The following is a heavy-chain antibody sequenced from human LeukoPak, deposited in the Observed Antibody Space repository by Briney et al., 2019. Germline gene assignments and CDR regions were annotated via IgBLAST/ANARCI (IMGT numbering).Heavy chain of an antibody. V-gene: IGHV4-59*01. CDR3: ARALYNWNDRCAFDI. D-gene: IGHD1-1*01. CDR2: IYYSGST. J-gene: IGHJ3*02. Sequence: SETLSLTCTVSGGSISSYYWSWIRQPPGKGLEWIGYIYYSGSTNYNPSLKSRVTLSVDTSKNQFSLKLSSVTAADTAVYYCARALYNWNDRCAFDIWGQGTMVTVSS. CDR1: GGSISSYY.